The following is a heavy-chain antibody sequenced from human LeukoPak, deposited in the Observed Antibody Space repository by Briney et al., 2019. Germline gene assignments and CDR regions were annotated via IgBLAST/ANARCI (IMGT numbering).Heavy chain of an antibody. CDR3: ARGGGYSNYHFDY. J-gene: IGHJ4*02. V-gene: IGHV3-74*01. CDR1: GFTFSSYW. D-gene: IGHD4-11*01. Sequence: GGSLRLSCAASGFTFSSYWMHWVRQAPGKGLVWVSRINSDGSSTNYADSVKGRFTISRDNAKSTLYLQMNSLRAEDTAVYYCARGGGYSNYHFDYWGQGTLVTVSS. CDR2: INSDGSST.